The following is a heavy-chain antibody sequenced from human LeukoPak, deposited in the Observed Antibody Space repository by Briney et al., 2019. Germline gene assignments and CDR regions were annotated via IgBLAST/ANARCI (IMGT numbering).Heavy chain of an antibody. Sequence: GESLKISCKGSGYSFTSYWIGWVRQMPGKGLEWMGIIYPGDSDTRYSPSFQGQVTISADKSISTAYLQWSSLKASDTAMYYCASAWANMGEPQGAFDIWGQGTMVTVSS. CDR3: ASAWANMGEPQGAFDI. J-gene: IGHJ3*02. CDR2: IYPGDSDT. D-gene: IGHD3-16*01. V-gene: IGHV5-51*01. CDR1: GYSFTSYW.